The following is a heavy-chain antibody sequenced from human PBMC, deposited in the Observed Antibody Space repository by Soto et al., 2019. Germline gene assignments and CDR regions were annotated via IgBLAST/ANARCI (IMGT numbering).Heavy chain of an antibody. Sequence: EVQLVESGGGLVQPGGSLRLSCAASGFTFSSYSMNWVRQAPGKGLEWVSYISSSSSTIYYADSVKGRFTISRDNAKKSLYLQMNSLRAEDTAVYYCARHPERIAEIGWFAPWGQGTLVTVSS. CDR1: GFTFSSYS. D-gene: IGHD6-13*01. V-gene: IGHV3-48*01. CDR2: ISSSSSTI. J-gene: IGHJ5*02. CDR3: ARHPERIAEIGWFAP.